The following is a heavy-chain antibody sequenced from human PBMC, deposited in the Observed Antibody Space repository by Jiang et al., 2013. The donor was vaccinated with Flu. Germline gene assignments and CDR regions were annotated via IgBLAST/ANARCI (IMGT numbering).Heavy chain of an antibody. CDR1: GGSISSYY. CDR2: IYYSGST. D-gene: IGHD4-23*01. Sequence: GSGLVKPSETLSLTCTVSGGSISSYYWSWIRQPPGKGLEWIGYIYYSGSTNYNPSLKSRVTISVDTSKNQFSLKLSSVTAADTAVYYCARVKDYGGNSNWYFDLWGRGTLVTVSS. V-gene: IGHV4-59*01. J-gene: IGHJ2*01. CDR3: ARVKDYGGNSNWYFDL.